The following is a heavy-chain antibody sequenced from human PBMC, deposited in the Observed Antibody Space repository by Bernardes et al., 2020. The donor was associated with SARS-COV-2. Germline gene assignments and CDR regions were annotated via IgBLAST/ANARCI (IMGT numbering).Heavy chain of an antibody. D-gene: IGHD3-3*01. CDR3: ARLYDDYRSETIGAVGS. V-gene: IGHV2-5*02. CDR2: LYWDNDK. J-gene: IGHJ4*02. Sequence: SGPTLVKPTQTLTLTCSFSGFSLTTRGVGVGWIRQPPGKALEWVVLLYWDNDKRYCPSLKTRVTITKDTSKNQVVLTMTNMDPVDTATYYCARLYDDYRSETIGAVGSCGRGTLVTV. CDR1: GFSLTTRGVG.